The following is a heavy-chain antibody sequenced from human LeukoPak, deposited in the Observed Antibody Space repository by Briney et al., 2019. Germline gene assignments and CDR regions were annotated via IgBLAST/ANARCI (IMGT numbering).Heavy chain of an antibody. CDR1: GFTFSSYG. V-gene: IGHV3-20*04. Sequence: GGSVRLSCAASGFTFSSYGMHWVRQAPGKGLEWVSGINWNGGSTGYADSVKGRFTISRDNAKNSLYLQMNSLRAEDTALYYCARYYDFWSGSIGYYYYMDVWGKGTTVTVSS. D-gene: IGHD3-3*01. J-gene: IGHJ6*03. CDR3: ARYYDFWSGSIGYYYYMDV. CDR2: INWNGGST.